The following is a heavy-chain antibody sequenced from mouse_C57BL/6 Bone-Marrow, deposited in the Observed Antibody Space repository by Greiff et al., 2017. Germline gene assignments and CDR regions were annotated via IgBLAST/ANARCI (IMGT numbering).Heavy chain of an antibody. CDR2: INPSNGGT. Sequence: QVQLQQPGTELVKPGASVKLSCKASGYTFTSYWMHWVKQRPGQGLEWIGNINPSNGGTNYNEKFKSKATLPVDKSSSTAYMQLSSLTSEDAAVYYCASGRLLPYYFDYWGQGTTLTVSS. V-gene: IGHV1-53*01. J-gene: IGHJ2*01. CDR1: GYTFTSYW. D-gene: IGHD2-3*01. CDR3: ASGRLLPYYFDY.